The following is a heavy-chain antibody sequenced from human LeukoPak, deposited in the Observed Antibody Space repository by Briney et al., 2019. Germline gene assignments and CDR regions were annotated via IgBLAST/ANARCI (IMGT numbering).Heavy chain of an antibody. CDR1: GFTFSSYW. Sequence: GGSLRLSCAASGFTFSSYWMSWVRQAPGKGLQYVSGISSNGINTYYVDSVKGRFIISRDNYKNTVYLQMSSLRAEDTAVYYCVKPKVGATFDSWGQGTLVTVSS. J-gene: IGHJ4*02. CDR3: VKPKVGATFDS. D-gene: IGHD1-26*01. CDR2: ISSNGINT. V-gene: IGHV3-64D*06.